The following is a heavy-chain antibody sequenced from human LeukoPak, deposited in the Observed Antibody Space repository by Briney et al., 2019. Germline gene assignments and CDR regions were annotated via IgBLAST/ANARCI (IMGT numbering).Heavy chain of an antibody. CDR2: IYSGGST. J-gene: IGHJ4*02. CDR1: GFTVSSNY. CDR3: ARQGHYYDFWSGYYPSSYFDY. D-gene: IGHD3-3*01. V-gene: IGHV3-53*01. Sequence: GGSLRLSCAASGFTVSSNYMSWVRQAPGKGLEWVSVIYSGGSTYYADSVKGRFTISRDNSKNTLYLQMNSLRAEDTAVYYCARQGHYYDFWSGYYPSSYFDYWGQGTLVTVSS.